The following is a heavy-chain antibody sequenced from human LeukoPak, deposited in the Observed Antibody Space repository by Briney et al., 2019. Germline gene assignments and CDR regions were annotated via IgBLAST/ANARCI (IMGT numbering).Heavy chain of an antibody. V-gene: IGHV4-39*01. CDR1: GDSISTSNSY. CDR3: ARLADYYGSGSYYWGHDY. J-gene: IGHJ4*02. D-gene: IGHD3-10*01. Sequence: SETLSLTCTVSGDSISTSNSYWGWIRQPPGKGLEWIGSIYYSGNTYYNASLKSRVTISVDTSKNQFSLKLSSVTAADTAVYYCARLADYYGSGSYYWGHDYWGQGTLVTVSS. CDR2: IYYSGNT.